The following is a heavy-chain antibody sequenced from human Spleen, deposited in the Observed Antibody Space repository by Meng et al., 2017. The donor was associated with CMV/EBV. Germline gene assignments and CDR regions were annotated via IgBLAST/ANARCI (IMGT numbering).Heavy chain of an antibody. V-gene: IGHV3-11*04. CDR2: ISGSSGTI. J-gene: IGHJ3*02. Sequence: LSLTCAASGFTFSDYYMSWIRQAPGKGLQWLSYISGSSGTIYYADSVKGRFTISRDNAKKSLYLQMNSLRAEDTAVYYCARISNLDAFDIWGQGTMVTVSS. CDR3: ARISNLDAFDI. D-gene: IGHD4-11*01. CDR1: GFTFSDYY.